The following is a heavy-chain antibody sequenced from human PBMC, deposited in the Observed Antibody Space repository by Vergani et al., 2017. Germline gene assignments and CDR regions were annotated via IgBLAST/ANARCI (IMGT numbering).Heavy chain of an antibody. V-gene: IGHV3-30-3*01. Sequence: VQLVESGGGVVQPGRSLRLSCAASGFTFSSYAMHWVRQAPGKGLEWVAVISYDGSNKYYADSVKGRFTISRDNSKNTLYLQMNSLRAEDTAVYYCASSGNEYSSSYYYMDVWGKGTTVTVSS. J-gene: IGHJ6*03. CDR3: ASSGNEYSSSYYYMDV. CDR2: ISYDGSNK. CDR1: GFTFSSYA. D-gene: IGHD6-6*01.